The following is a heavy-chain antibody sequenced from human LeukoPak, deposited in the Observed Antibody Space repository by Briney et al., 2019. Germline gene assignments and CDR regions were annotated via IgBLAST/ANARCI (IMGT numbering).Heavy chain of an antibody. V-gene: IGHV1-18*01. Sequence: GASVKDSCKGSGFSFTSYGVTWVRQAPGQGLEWMGWISAYNGNTNYAQKFQGRVTMTTDTSTSTAYMELRSLRSDDTAVYYCARVSGFSDYWGQGTLVTVSS. CDR3: ARVSGFSDY. CDR2: ISAYNGNT. D-gene: IGHD3-22*01. J-gene: IGHJ4*02. CDR1: GFSFTSYG.